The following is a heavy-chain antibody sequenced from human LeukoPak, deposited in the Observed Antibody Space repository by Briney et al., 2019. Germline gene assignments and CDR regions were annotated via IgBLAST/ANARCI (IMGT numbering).Heavy chain of an antibody. CDR1: GLTFSSYS. CDR2: ISSSSSTI. J-gene: IGHJ3*02. V-gene: IGHV3-48*02. Sequence: GWSLRVSCAGSGLTFSSYSMNWVRQAPGKGLEWVSYISSSSSTIYYVDSVKGRFTISRDNAKNSLYLQMNSLRDEDTAVYYCARGRYQDRDTFDSWGQATMVTVCS. D-gene: IGHD2-2*01. CDR3: ARGRYQDRDTFDS.